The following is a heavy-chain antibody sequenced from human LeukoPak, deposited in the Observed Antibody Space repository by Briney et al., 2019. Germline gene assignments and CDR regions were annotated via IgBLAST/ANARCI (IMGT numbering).Heavy chain of an antibody. V-gene: IGHV5-51*01. J-gene: IGHJ3*02. D-gene: IGHD5-12*01. CDR1: GYSFTNYW. CDR3: ARQAGGGYSYDAFDI. Sequence: GESLKISCKASGYSFTNYWIGWVRPMPGKGLEWMGIIYPGDADTRYSPSFQGQVTISADKSISTAYLQWSSLQASDTAMYYCARQAGGGYSYDAFDIWGQGTMVTVSS. CDR2: IYPGDADT.